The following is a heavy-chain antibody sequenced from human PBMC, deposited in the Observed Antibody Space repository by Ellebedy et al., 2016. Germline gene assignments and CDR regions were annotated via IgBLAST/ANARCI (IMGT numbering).Heavy chain of an antibody. V-gene: IGHV3-13*01. CDR3: ARASHAVAGSPDWFDP. CDR1: GFTFSSYD. CDR2: IGTAGDT. D-gene: IGHD6-19*01. Sequence: GESLKISCAASGFTFSSYDMHWVRQATGRGLEWVSGIGTAGDTYYAGSVKGRFTISRENAKNSLYLQMNSLRAEDAALYYCARASHAVAGSPDWFDPWGQGTLVTVSS. J-gene: IGHJ5*02.